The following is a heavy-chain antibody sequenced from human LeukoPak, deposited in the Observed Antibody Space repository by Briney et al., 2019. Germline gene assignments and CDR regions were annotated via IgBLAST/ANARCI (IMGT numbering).Heavy chain of an antibody. CDR2: ISSSGGTT. Sequence: GASLRLSCAASEFTFSGYAMNWVRQAPGKGLEWVSGISSSGGTTYYADSVKGRFTISRDNSKNTLFLQMNSLRAEDTAVYYCAKGPGGVAGYSDYWGQGTLVTVSS. D-gene: IGHD3-16*01. V-gene: IGHV3-23*01. J-gene: IGHJ4*02. CDR3: AKGPGGVAGYSDY. CDR1: EFTFSGYA.